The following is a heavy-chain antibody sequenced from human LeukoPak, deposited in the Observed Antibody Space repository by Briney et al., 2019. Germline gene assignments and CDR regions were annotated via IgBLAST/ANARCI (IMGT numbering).Heavy chain of an antibody. D-gene: IGHD1-26*01. Sequence: PVRSLRLSCAASGFTFSSYAMHWVRQAPGKGLEWVAVISYDGSNKFYADSVKGRFTISRDNSKNTLYLQMNSLRAEDTAVYYCARVSGGSYYRDPAFDIWGQGTMVTVSS. CDR2: ISYDGSNK. CDR1: GFTFSSYA. CDR3: ARVSGGSYYRDPAFDI. J-gene: IGHJ3*02. V-gene: IGHV3-30-3*01.